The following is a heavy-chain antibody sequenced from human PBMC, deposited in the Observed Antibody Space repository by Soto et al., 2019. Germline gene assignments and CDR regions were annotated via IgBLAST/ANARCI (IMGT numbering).Heavy chain of an antibody. V-gene: IGHV4-59*12. CDR2: VYYSGST. D-gene: IGHD3-16*01. CDR3: AGGNVWKSSTVEI. J-gene: IGHJ3*02. Sequence: QVQLQESGPGLVKPLETVSLTCTVSGGSLIDDYWNWIRQPPGKGLEWIGYVYYSGSTNYNPSPTSRVTISVARYQNQFSLKLSSVTAADTAVYYCAGGNVWKSSTVEILGHGTMVSVSS. CDR1: GGSLIDDY.